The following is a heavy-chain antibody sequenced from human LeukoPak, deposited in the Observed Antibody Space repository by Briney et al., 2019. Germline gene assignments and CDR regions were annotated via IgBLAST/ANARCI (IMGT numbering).Heavy chain of an antibody. D-gene: IGHD4-17*01. CDR1: GFTFSSYA. V-gene: IGHV3-23*01. Sequence: GGSLRLSCAASGFTFSSYAMSWVRQAPGKGLEWVSAISGSGGSTYYADSVRGRFTISRDNSKNTLYLQMNSLRAEDTAVYYCAKSGSTVTTRYGMDAWGKGTTVTVSS. CDR3: AKSGSTVTTRYGMDA. CDR2: ISGSGGST. J-gene: IGHJ6*04.